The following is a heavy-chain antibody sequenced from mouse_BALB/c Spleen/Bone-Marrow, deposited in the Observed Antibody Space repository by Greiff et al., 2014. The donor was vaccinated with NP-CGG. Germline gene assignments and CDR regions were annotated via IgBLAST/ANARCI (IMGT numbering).Heavy chain of an antibody. Sequence: VQLQQSGAELMKPGASVKISCKATGYTFGSYWIEWVKQRPGHGLEWIGEILPGRGSTNYNEKFKGKATFTSDTSSNTAYMQLSSLTSEDSAVYYCARWDTTAMDYWGQGTSVTVSS. D-gene: IGHD1-1*01. CDR2: ILPGRGST. CDR3: ARWDTTAMDY. V-gene: IGHV1-9*01. J-gene: IGHJ4*01. CDR1: GYTFGSYW.